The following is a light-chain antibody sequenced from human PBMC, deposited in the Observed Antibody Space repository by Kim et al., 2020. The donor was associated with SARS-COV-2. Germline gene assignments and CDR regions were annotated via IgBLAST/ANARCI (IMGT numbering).Light chain of an antibody. Sequence: SPGDRAPLSCRASQSVSSTNLAWYQQRSGQAPRLLIYGASTRATGIPDRFSGSGSGTDFTLTISRLEPEDFAVYYCQQYDSSPRTFGQGTKVDIK. CDR2: GAS. CDR3: QQYDSSPRT. V-gene: IGKV3-20*01. J-gene: IGKJ1*01. CDR1: QSVSSTN.